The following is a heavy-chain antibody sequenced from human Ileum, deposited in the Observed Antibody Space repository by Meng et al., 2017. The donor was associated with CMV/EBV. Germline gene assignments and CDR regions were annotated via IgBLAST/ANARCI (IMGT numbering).Heavy chain of an antibody. J-gene: IGHJ4*02. CDR2: ISHSSDGT. Sequence: CNASGYTFTGYYMHWVRQAPGQGLGWMGWISHSSDGTNYAQEFQGRVTMTRDTNISTAYMELSRLRSDDTAVYYCASYGHLSSTSFDYWGQGTLVTVSS. CDR3: ASYGHLSSTSFDY. V-gene: IGHV1-2*02. D-gene: IGHD2-2*01. CDR1: GYTFTGYY.